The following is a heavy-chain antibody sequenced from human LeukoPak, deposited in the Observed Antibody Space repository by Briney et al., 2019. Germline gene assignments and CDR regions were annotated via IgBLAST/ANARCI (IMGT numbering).Heavy chain of an antibody. CDR1: GGSIRGYY. Sequence: PSETLSLTCTVSGGSIRGYYWAWIRQPAGEPLEWIGRIFASGGTNYNPPLKSRVTMSVDTSKNQFSLKLSSVTAADTAVYYCARDLGLSLDYWGQGTLVTVSS. CDR2: IFASGGT. J-gene: IGHJ4*02. V-gene: IGHV4-4*07. D-gene: IGHD3/OR15-3a*01. CDR3: ARDLGLSLDY.